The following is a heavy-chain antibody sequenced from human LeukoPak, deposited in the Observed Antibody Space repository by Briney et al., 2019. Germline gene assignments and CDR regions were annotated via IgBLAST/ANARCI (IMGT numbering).Heavy chain of an antibody. CDR1: GFTFSSYA. CDR3: AKRGEPSIAVAGYFDH. V-gene: IGHV3-23*01. CDR2: ISAIGSST. D-gene: IGHD6-19*01. J-gene: IGHJ4*02. Sequence: GGSLRLSCAASGFTFSSYAMNWVRQGPGKGLEWVSSISAIGSSTYYAGSVKGRFTISRDNSKNTLYLQMNSLRAEDTAVYYCAKRGEPSIAVAGYFDHWGQGTLVTVSS.